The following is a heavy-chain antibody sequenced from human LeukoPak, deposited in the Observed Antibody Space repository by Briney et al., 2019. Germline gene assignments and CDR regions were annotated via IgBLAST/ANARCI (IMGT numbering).Heavy chain of an antibody. J-gene: IGHJ3*02. CDR2: IIPIFGTA. Sequence: GSSVKVSCKASGGTFSSYAISWVRQAPGQGLEWMGGIIPIFGTANYAQKFQGRVTITADESTSTAYMELSSLRSEDTAVYYCARDRIAAAVPDAFDIWGQGTMVTVSS. V-gene: IGHV1-69*01. CDR1: GGTFSSYA. CDR3: ARDRIAAAVPDAFDI. D-gene: IGHD6-13*01.